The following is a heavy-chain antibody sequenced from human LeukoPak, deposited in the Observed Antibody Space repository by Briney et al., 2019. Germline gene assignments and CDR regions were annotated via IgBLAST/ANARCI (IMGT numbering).Heavy chain of an antibody. V-gene: IGHV3-23*01. J-gene: IGHJ4*02. CDR1: GFTFNNYA. D-gene: IGHD1-26*01. Sequence: GGSLRLSCTASGFTFNNYAMSWVRQAPGKGLEWVSAVSGGGAGTYYTDSAKGRFTVSRDNSKNTLYLLMNSLRAEDTAVYYCAKDLRPHSGSYYFDYWGQGTLVTVSS. CDR3: AKDLRPHSGSYYFDY. CDR2: VSGGGAGT.